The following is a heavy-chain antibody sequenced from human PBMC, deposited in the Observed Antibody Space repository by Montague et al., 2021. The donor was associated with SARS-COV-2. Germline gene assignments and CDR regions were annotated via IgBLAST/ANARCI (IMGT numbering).Heavy chain of an antibody. CDR3: TRADKSVYSFDY. V-gene: IGHV3-72*01. Sequence: SLRLSCAASGFTFSDPYMDWVRQAPGKGLEWVGRSRNKANGYSTEYAAXVKGRFTISRDDSMNFLYLQMNSLRTEDTAIYYCTRADKSVYSFDYWGQGTLVTVSS. CDR2: SRNKANGYST. D-gene: IGHD5/OR15-5a*01. J-gene: IGHJ4*02. CDR1: GFTFSDPY.